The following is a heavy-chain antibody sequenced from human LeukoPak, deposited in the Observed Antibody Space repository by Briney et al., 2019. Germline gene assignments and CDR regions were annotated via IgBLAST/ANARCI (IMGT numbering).Heavy chain of an antibody. Sequence: GGSLRLSCAASGFPFSTYWMSWVRQAPGKGLEWVANIKPDGSEKFYVDSMKGRFTISRDNSKNTVYLQMSSLRADDTAVYYCARGHHIVVLTAFVLWGQGTLVTVSS. CDR2: IKPDGSEK. V-gene: IGHV3-7*03. J-gene: IGHJ4*02. CDR3: ARGHHIVVLTAFVL. CDR1: GFPFSTYW. D-gene: IGHD2-21*02.